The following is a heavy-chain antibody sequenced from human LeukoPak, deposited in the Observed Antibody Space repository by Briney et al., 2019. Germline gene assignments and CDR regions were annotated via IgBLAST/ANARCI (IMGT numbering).Heavy chain of an antibody. D-gene: IGHD2-8*01. CDR2: ISSGSRTI. CDR3: ARDKMGYCTNGVCP. V-gene: IGHV3-48*01. J-gene: IGHJ5*02. CDR1: GFSFSIHG. Sequence: PGGSLRLSCAASGFSFSIHGMHWVRQAPGKGLEWTSYISSGSRTITYADSVKGRFTISRDDAKNSLYLQMNSLRAEDTAIYYCARDKMGYCTNGVCPWGQGTLVTVSS.